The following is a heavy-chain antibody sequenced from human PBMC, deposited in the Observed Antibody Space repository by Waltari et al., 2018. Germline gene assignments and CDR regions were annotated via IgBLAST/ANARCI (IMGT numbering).Heavy chain of an antibody. CDR1: GFHFSHYA. CDR2: ISAGGTT. D-gene: IGHD6-19*01. CDR3: VKDMGYHSSSLDY. V-gene: IGHV3-23*01. J-gene: IGHJ4*02. Sequence: EVQLLESGGTLVQPGGSLRLSFSAFGFHFSHYAMSWVRQAPGKGLEWVSGISAGGTTYYAESVKGRFTISRDNSKNTLYLQMNSLRVEDTAVYYCVKDMGYHSSSLDYWGQGTLVTVSS.